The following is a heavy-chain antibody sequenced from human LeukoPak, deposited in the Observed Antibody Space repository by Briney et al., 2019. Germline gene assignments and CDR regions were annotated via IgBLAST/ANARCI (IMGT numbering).Heavy chain of an antibody. Sequence: PGGSLRLSCATSAFTFSDYWMSWVRQTPGKGLEWVANIREDGSEKYYVDSVKGRFTISRDNSKNTLYLQMNSLRAEDTAVYYCAKDDNWLQFESWGQGTLVTVSS. CDR3: AKDDNWLQFES. V-gene: IGHV3-7*03. J-gene: IGHJ5*01. D-gene: IGHD5-24*01. CDR1: AFTFSDYW. CDR2: IREDGSEK.